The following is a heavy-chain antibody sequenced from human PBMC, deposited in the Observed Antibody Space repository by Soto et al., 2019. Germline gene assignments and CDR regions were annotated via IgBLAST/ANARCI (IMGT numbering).Heavy chain of an antibody. V-gene: IGHV4-34*01. Sequence: SETLSLTCAVYGGSFSGYYWSWIRQPPGKGLEWIGEINHSGSTNYNPSLKSRVTISVDTSKNQFSLKLSSVTAADTAVYYCARGPVVVVAATPHPIDYWGQGTLVTVSS. J-gene: IGHJ4*02. D-gene: IGHD2-15*01. CDR3: ARGPVVVVAATPHPIDY. CDR1: GGSFSGYY. CDR2: INHSGST.